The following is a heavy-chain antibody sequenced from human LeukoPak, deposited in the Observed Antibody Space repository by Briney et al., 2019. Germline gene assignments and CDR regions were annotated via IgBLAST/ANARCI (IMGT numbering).Heavy chain of an antibody. D-gene: IGHD4-17*01. CDR3: ARDWGPTVTTHYFDY. CDR1: GYTFTSYG. V-gene: IGHV1-18*01. CDR2: ISAYNGNT. J-gene: IGHJ4*02. Sequence: GASVKVSCKASGYTFTSYGISWVRQAPGQGLEWMGWISAYNGNTNYAQKLQGRVTMTTDTSTSTAYMEPRSLRSDDTAVYYCARDWGPTVTTHYFDYWGQGTLVTVSS.